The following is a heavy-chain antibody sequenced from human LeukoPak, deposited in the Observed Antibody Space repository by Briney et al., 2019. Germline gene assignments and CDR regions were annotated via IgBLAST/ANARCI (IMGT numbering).Heavy chain of an antibody. CDR3: ARVKTSDGADGN. J-gene: IGHJ4*02. V-gene: IGHV3-23*01. CDR2: FSYSGDST. Sequence: GGSLRLSCAASGFSFSNYGMRWVRQAPGKGLEWVSGFSYSGDSTYYAASEKGRFTISRDNSKNTLYLQMNSLRAEDTAVYYCARVKTSDGADGNWGEGTLVTVS. CDR1: GFSFSNYG. D-gene: IGHD5-24*01.